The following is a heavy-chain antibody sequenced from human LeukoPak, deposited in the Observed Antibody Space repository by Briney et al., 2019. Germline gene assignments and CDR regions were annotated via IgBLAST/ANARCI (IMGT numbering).Heavy chain of an antibody. D-gene: IGHD6-19*01. CDR1: GGSISSSSYY. CDR3: ARRIAVAGHYFDY. J-gene: IGHJ4*02. V-gene: IGHV4-39*01. Sequence: PSETLSLTCTVSGGSISSSSYYWDWIRQPPGKGLEWIGSIYYSGSTHYNRSLKSRVTISVDTSKNQFSLKLSSVTAADTAVYYCARRIAVAGHYFDYWGQGTLVTVSS. CDR2: IYYSGST.